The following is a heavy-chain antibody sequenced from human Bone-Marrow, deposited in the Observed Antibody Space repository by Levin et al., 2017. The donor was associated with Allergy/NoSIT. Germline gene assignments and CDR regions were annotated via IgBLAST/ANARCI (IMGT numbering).Heavy chain of an antibody. J-gene: IGHJ6*03. Sequence: SETLSLTCSVSGASVNSGSYHWSWIRQSPGTGLEWIANIDYRGSTNYNPSLRSRVTISADTSKNQLSLELRSVTAADTAVYYCARDFDYYYYMDVWGKGTTLTVS. CDR2: IDYRGST. CDR1: GASVNSGSYH. V-gene: IGHV4-61*01. CDR3: ARDFDYYYYMDV.